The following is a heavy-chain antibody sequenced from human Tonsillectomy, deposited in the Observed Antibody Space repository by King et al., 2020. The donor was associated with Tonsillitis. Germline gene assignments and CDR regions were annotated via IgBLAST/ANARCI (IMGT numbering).Heavy chain of an antibody. V-gene: IGHV4-61*08. CDR1: GGSIGSIAGYY. D-gene: IGHD4-11*01. CDR2: AHYSGTT. CDR3: ARVYSVSYWYFDL. J-gene: IGHJ2*01. Sequence: VQLQESGPGLVKPSETLSLTCTVSGGSIGSIAGYYWNWLRQSPGTGLEWIGFAHYSGTTDYAPSLKSRVAISVDTSKDQFSLKMTSVTAADTAVYYCARVYSVSYWYFDLWGRGTLVTVSS.